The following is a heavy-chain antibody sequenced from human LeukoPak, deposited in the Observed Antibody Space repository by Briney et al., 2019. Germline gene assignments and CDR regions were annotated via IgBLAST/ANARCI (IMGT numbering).Heavy chain of an antibody. J-gene: IGHJ2*01. Sequence: GESLRISCKGSGYSFTSYWIGWARQMPGKGLEWMGIIYPGDSDTTYSPSFQGQVTISADKSISTAYLQWSSLEASDTAMYYCARLRDYDRYFDRWGRGTLVTVSS. CDR3: ARLRDYDRYFDR. CDR2: IYPGDSDT. D-gene: IGHD3-22*01. CDR1: GYSFTSYW. V-gene: IGHV5-51*01.